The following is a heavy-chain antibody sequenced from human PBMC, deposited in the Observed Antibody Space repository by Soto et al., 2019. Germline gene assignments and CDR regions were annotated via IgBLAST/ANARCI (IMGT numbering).Heavy chain of an antibody. CDR1: GGTFRNSA. D-gene: IGHD1-1*01. CDR2: IMPIFRTP. CDR3: ARDNDRPQLGGNYYYILDV. Sequence: QVQLEQSGAEVKKPGSSVKVSCKASGGTFRNSAISWVRQAPGQGLEWMGGIMPIFRTPDYAHKFQGRVTITADESTSTPYMELSGLRSDDTAVYYCARDNDRPQLGGNYYYILDVWGHGTTVTVSS. J-gene: IGHJ6*02. V-gene: IGHV1-69*12.